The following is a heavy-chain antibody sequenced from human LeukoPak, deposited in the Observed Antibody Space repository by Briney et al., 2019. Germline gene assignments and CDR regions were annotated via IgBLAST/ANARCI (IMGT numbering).Heavy chain of an antibody. D-gene: IGHD1-26*01. Sequence: ASVKVSCKASGYTFTSYGISWVRQAPGQGLEWMGWINPNSGGTNYAQKFQGRVTMTRDTSISTAYMELSRLRSDDTAVYYCSRGELEGPDFDYWGQGTLVTVSS. V-gene: IGHV1-2*02. CDR1: GYTFTSYG. CDR2: INPNSGGT. J-gene: IGHJ4*02. CDR3: SRGELEGPDFDY.